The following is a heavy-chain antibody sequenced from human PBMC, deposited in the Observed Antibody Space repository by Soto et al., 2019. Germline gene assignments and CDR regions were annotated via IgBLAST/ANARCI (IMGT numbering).Heavy chain of an antibody. CDR2: IIPIFGTA. Sequence: QVQLVQSGAEVKKPGSSVKVSCKASGGTFSSYAISWVRQAPGQGLEWMGRIIPIFGTANYAQKFQGRVTITADESTSTAYMELSSLRSEDTAVYYCARDRARGYSYGYVNWFDPWGQGTLVTVSS. CDR3: ARDRARGYSYGYVNWFDP. V-gene: IGHV1-69*18. J-gene: IGHJ5*02. CDR1: GGTFSSYA. D-gene: IGHD5-18*01.